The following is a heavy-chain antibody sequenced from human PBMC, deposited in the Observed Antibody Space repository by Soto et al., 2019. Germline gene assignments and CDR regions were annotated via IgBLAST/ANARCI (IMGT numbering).Heavy chain of an antibody. D-gene: IGHD3-22*01. J-gene: IGHJ6*02. CDR2: ISPYDDNT. V-gene: IGHV1-18*01. Sequence: QVQLVQSGTEVKKPGASVKVSCKASGYTFTSYGISWVRQAPGQGLEWMGWISPYDDNTNYAQNLHGGVTMTTETSTRIAYMERRSLVSDDTAEYYCARGGYYDSSGSRNYHYYGMDAWGQGTTVTVS. CDR3: ARGGYYDSSGSRNYHYYGMDA. CDR1: GYTFTSYG.